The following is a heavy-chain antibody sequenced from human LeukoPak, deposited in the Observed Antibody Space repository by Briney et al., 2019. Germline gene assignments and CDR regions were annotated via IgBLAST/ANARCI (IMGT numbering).Heavy chain of an antibody. Sequence: LSGGSLRLSCAASGFTFSSYGMSWVRQAPGKGLEWVANIKQDGSEKYYVDSVKGRFTISRDNAKNSLYLQVNSLRAEDTAVYYCARDWSTAMVTGGDFDYWGQGTLVTVSS. CDR3: ARDWSTAMVTGGDFDY. V-gene: IGHV3-7*01. CDR2: IKQDGSEK. D-gene: IGHD5-18*01. CDR1: GFTFSSYG. J-gene: IGHJ4*02.